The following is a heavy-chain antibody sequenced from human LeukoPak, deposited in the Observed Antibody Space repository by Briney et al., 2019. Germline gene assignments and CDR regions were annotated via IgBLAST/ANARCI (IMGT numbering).Heavy chain of an antibody. CDR1: GFSFSSYW. CDR2: IKQDGSEK. CDR3: ASGPRMDV. J-gene: IGHJ6*02. Sequence: GGSLRLSCVASGFSFSSYWMSWVRQAPGKGLEWVANIKQDGSEKHYVDSVKGRFTISRDNAKNSLYLQMNSLRAEDTAVYYCASGPRMDVWGQGTTVTVSS. V-gene: IGHV3-7*05.